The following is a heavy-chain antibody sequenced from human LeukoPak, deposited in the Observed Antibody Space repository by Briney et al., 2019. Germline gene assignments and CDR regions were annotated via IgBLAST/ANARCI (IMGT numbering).Heavy chain of an antibody. Sequence: SETLSLTCTVSGGSISSGGYYWSWIRQPPGKGLEWIGEINHSGSTNYNPSLKSRVTISVDTSKNQFSLKLSSVTAADTAVYYCARQGMSISDYWGQGTLVTVSS. J-gene: IGHJ4*02. CDR2: INHSGST. D-gene: IGHD3-9*01. V-gene: IGHV4-39*07. CDR3: ARQGMSISDY. CDR1: GGSISSGGYY.